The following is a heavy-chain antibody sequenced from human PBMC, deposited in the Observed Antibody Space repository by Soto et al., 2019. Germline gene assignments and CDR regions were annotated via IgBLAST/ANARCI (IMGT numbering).Heavy chain of an antibody. Sequence: EVQLLESGGGLVQPGGSLRLSCAASGFTFSSYAMNWVRQAPGKGLEWVSGISGSGGSTYYADSVKGRFTISRDNSKNTLYLQRNRLRAEDTAVYYCAKDRFGEYFYYGMDVWGQGTTVTVSS. D-gene: IGHD3-10*01. CDR3: AKDRFGEYFYYGMDV. V-gene: IGHV3-23*01. CDR1: GFTFSSYA. J-gene: IGHJ6*02. CDR2: ISGSGGST.